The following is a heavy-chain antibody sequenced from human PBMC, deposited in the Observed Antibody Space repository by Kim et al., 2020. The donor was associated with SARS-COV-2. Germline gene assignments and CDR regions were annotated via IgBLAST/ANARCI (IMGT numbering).Heavy chain of an antibody. V-gene: IGHV4-59*01. CDR3: ARNPRCKTWMKCVGYFDY. J-gene: IGHJ4*02. Sequence: KSRVTISVDTSKNQFSLKLSSVTAADTAVYYCARNPRCKTWMKCVGYFDYWGQGTLVTVSS. D-gene: IGHD5-12*01.